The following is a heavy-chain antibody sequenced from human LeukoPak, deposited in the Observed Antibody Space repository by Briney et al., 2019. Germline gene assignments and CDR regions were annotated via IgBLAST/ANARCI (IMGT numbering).Heavy chain of an antibody. Sequence: SETLSLTCSDSGGSISSYYWSWIRQPPGKGLEWIGYIYYSGRTNYNPSLKSRVTISLDTSKSQFSLKLTSVTAADTAVYYCARAPIPYDRSRTDYRFDPWGQGTLVTVAS. CDR2: IYYSGRT. CDR1: GGSISSYY. D-gene: IGHD3-16*01. V-gene: IGHV4-59*01. J-gene: IGHJ5*02. CDR3: ARAPIPYDRSRTDYRFDP.